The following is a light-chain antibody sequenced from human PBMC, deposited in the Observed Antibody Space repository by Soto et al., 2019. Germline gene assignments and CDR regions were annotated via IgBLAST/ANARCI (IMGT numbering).Light chain of an antibody. J-gene: IGLJ1*01. Sequence: QSALTQPASVSGSLGQSITISCTGTSSDVGGYNYVSWYQQHPGKVPKLMIYEVNNRPSGVSNRFSGSKSGNTASLTISGLQAEDEADYYCSSYTSSSTYVFGTGTKVTVL. CDR3: SSYTSSSTYV. CDR2: EVN. V-gene: IGLV2-14*01. CDR1: SSDVGGYNY.